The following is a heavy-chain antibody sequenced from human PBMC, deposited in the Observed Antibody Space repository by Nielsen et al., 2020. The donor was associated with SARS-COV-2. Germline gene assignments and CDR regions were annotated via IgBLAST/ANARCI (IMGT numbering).Heavy chain of an antibody. J-gene: IGHJ4*02. CDR2: ITWRSGIL. CDR3: AKGRYCNSGRCSGIDY. D-gene: IGHD2/OR15-2a*01. CDR1: GFTFDDYA. V-gene: IGHV3-9*01. Sequence: SLKISCAASGFTFDDYAMHRVRQAPGKGLEWVSGITWRSGILGYVDSVKGRFTISRDNGKNSLYLQMDSVRAEDTAFYFCAKGRYCNSGRCSGIDYWGQGALVTVSS.